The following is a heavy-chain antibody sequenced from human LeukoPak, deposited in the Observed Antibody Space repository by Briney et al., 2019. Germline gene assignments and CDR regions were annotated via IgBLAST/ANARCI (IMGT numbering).Heavy chain of an antibody. V-gene: IGHV3-30*02. D-gene: IGHD4-11*01. CDR2: IRSDGSNK. CDR3: AKAMTYDYSNYYYYYYMDV. J-gene: IGHJ6*03. Sequence: GGSLRLSCAASGFTFSNYGMHWVRQAPGKGLEWVAFIRSDGSNKYYADSVKGRVTISRDNSENTLYLQMNSLRAEDTAVYYCAKAMTYDYSNYYYYYYMDVWGKGTTVTVSS. CDR1: GFTFSNYG.